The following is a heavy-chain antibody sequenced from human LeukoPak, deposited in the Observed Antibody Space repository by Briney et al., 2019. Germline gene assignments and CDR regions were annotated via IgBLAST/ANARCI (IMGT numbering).Heavy chain of an antibody. V-gene: IGHV4-39*01. J-gene: IGHJ5*02. CDR1: VGSISSSSYY. CDR2: IYYSGST. D-gene: IGHD1-26*01. Sequence: SETLSLTGTVSVGSISSSSYYWGWFRQPPGKGLEWMGGIYYSGSTYYNPSLKSRVTISVDTSKNQFSLKLSSVTAADTAVYYCARSRGGATTPYNWFDPWGQGTLVTVSS. CDR3: ARSRGGATTPYNWFDP.